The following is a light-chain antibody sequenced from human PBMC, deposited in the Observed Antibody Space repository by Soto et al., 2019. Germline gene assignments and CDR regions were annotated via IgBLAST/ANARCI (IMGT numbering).Light chain of an antibody. CDR3: QQYYNWPRT. V-gene: IGKV3-15*01. CDR2: GAS. CDR1: QNIHTN. J-gene: IGKJ5*01. Sequence: EIVMTQSPATLSVSPGERATLSCRAGQNIHTNLAWYHQTHGQAPRLLFYGASTGDTGLPARFSGSGSGTELTLPINRLQAEDCEVYYCQQYYNWPRTFGQGTRLEIK.